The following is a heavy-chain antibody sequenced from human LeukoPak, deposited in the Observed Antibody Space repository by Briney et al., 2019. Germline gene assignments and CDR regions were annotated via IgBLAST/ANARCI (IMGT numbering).Heavy chain of an antibody. CDR3: ARGALPASFDY. CDR2: IYHSGST. Sequence: SETLSLTCTVSGYSISSGYYWGWIRQPPGKGLEWIGSIYHSGSTNYNPSLKSRVTISVDTSKNQFSLKLSSVTAADTAVYYCARGALPASFDYWGQGTLVTVSS. CDR1: GYSISSGYY. J-gene: IGHJ4*02. D-gene: IGHD2-2*01. V-gene: IGHV4-38-2*02.